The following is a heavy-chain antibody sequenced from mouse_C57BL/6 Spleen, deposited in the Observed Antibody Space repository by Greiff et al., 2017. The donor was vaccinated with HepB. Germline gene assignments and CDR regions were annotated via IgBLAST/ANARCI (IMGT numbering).Heavy chain of an antibody. CDR2: INPSSGYT. CDR3: ASGRSNHEDYAMDY. V-gene: IGHV1-4*01. Sequence: SGAELARPGASVKMSCKASGYTFTSYTMHWVKQRPGQGLEWIGYINPSSGYTKYNQKFKDKATLTADKSSSTAYMQLSSLTSEDSAVYYCASGRSNHEDYAMDYWGQGTSVSVSS. D-gene: IGHD2-5*01. J-gene: IGHJ4*01. CDR1: GYTFTSYT.